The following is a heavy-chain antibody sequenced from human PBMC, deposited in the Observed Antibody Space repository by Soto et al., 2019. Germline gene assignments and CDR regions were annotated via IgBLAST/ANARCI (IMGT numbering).Heavy chain of an antibody. CDR1: GFIFSNYG. J-gene: IGHJ6*02. CDR3: AKVLSGSYSGLDYYYYGMDV. V-gene: IGHV3-30*18. Sequence: GGSLRLSCAASGFIFSNYGMHWVHQVSGKGLEWVAVMSYDGSNENYADSVKGRFTISRDNSKNTLYLQMNSLRPEDTAVYYCAKVLSGSYSGLDYYYYGMDVWGQGTTVTVSS. D-gene: IGHD1-26*01. CDR2: MSYDGSNE.